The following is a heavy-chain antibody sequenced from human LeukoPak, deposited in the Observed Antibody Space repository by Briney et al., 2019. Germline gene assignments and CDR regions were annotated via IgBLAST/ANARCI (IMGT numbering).Heavy chain of an antibody. CDR1: GYTFTSYD. Sequence: GASVNVSCKASGYTFTSYDINWVRQAPGQGLEWMGWMNPNSGNTGYAQTFQGRVTITRNTSISTAYMELSSLRSEDTAVYYCARGRDYYYYMDVWGKGTTVTVSS. J-gene: IGHJ6*03. CDR2: MNPNSGNT. V-gene: IGHV1-8*03. CDR3: ARGRDYYYYMDV.